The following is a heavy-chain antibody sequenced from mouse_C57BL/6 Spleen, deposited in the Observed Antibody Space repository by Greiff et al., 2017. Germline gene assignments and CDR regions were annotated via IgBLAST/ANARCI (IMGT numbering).Heavy chain of an antibody. CDR3: ARYDYDRDYYYAMDY. J-gene: IGHJ4*01. CDR1: GFTFSDYY. Sequence: EVKLVESEGGLVQPGSSMKLSCTASGFTFSDYYMAWVRQVPEKGLEWVANINYDGSSTYYLDSLKSRFIISSDNAKNILYLRVSGLKSEDTATNYCARYDYDRDYYYAMDYWGQGTSATVSS. V-gene: IGHV5-16*01. D-gene: IGHD2-4*01. CDR2: INYDGSST.